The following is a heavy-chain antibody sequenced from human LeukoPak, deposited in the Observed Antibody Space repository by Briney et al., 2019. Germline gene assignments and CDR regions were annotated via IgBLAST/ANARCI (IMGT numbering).Heavy chain of an antibody. CDR1: GGSFSGRY. CDR2: INHGGST. CDR3: GRRSYHGPESYPRS. V-gene: IGHV4-34*01. Sequence: SETLSLTCAVYGGSFSGRYGSWVRQPPGKGLEWIGEINHGGSTSYNPALESRVTMSVDTSKNQISLKLTSVTAADTAIYFCGRRSYHGPESYPRSWGQGTQVTVSS. J-gene: IGHJ4*02. D-gene: IGHD3-10*01.